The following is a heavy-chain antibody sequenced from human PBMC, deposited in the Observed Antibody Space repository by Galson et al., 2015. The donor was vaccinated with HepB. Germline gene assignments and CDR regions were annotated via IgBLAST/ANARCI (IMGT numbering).Heavy chain of an antibody. D-gene: IGHD6-19*01. J-gene: IGHJ6*02. CDR1: GFTFDDYT. CDR2: ISWDGGST. V-gene: IGHV3-43*01. CDR3: AKGWAVAETYYYYGMDV. Sequence: SLRLSCAASGFTFDDYTMHWVRQAPGKGLEWVSLISWDGGSTYYADSVKGRFTISRDNSKNSLYLQMNSLRTEDTALYYCAKGWAVAETYYYYGMDVWGQGTTVTVSS.